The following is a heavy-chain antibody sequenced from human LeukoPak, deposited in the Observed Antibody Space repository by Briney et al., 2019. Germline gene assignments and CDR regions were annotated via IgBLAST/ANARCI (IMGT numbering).Heavy chain of an antibody. CDR1: GFTFSTSA. Sequence: ASVKVSCKTSGFTFSTSAVQWVRQARGQRLEWIGWIFVGSGATNYAQSLQGRFTITRDMSINTAYMELSSLGSEDSAVYYCAAELYGVYTDCCTFHLWGQGTLVTVSS. CDR3: AAELYGVYTDCCTFHL. J-gene: IGHJ3*01. D-gene: IGHD4-17*01. CDR2: IFVGSGAT. V-gene: IGHV1-58*01.